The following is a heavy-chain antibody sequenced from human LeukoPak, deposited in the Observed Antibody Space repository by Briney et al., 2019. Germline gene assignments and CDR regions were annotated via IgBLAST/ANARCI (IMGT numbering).Heavy chain of an antibody. D-gene: IGHD5-12*01. V-gene: IGHV3-11*04. CDR2: ISSSGSTI. CDR1: GFTFSDYY. Sequence: PGGSLRLSCAASGFTFSDYYMSWIRQAPGKGLEWVSYISSSGSTIYYADSVKGRFTISRDNAKNSLYLQMNSLRAEDTAVYYCAKDPEMGSGYEADYWGQGTLVTVSS. CDR3: AKDPEMGSGYEADY. J-gene: IGHJ4*02.